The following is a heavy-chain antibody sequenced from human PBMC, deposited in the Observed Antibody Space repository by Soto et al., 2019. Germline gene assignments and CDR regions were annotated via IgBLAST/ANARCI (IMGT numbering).Heavy chain of an antibody. CDR3: AKEMYPRTVLDSSSPWGDY. V-gene: IGHV3-30*18. J-gene: IGHJ4*02. CDR1: GFTFSDYG. D-gene: IGHD6-6*01. CDR2: MSYAGTYK. Sequence: LRLSCAVSGFTFSDYGMHWVRQAPGKGLEWVAVMSYAGTYKYYADSVKGRFTISRDLSGNTLFLQMNSLRLEGTAVYFCAKEMYPRTVLDSSSPWGDYWGQGTLVTVSS.